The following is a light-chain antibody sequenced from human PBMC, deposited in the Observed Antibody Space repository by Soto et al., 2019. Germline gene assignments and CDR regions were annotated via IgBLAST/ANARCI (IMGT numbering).Light chain of an antibody. Sequence: EIVLTQSPATLSLSPGERATLSCRASQSVSSYLAWYQQKPGQAPRLLIYDASNRATGIPARFSGSGSGTDFTLTISSLEPEDFATYYCQQYQSYPWTFGQGTKVEIK. V-gene: IGKV3-11*01. CDR1: QSVSSY. J-gene: IGKJ1*01. CDR3: QQYQSYPWT. CDR2: DAS.